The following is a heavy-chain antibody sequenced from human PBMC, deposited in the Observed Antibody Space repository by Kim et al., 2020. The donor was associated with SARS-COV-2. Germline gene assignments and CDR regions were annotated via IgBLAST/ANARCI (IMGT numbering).Heavy chain of an antibody. CDR2: IHYSGTT. CDR3: ARVLNPGYSDF. CDR1: GVSISGYY. D-gene: IGHD3-9*01. J-gene: IGHJ4*02. Sequence: SETLSLTCTVSGVSISGYYWSWIRQPPGKGLEWIGYIHYSGTTEYNPSLESRLTISVDTSKNQFSLRLSSVTAADTAIYYCARVLNPGYSDFWGQGTLVTVSS. V-gene: IGHV4-59*01.